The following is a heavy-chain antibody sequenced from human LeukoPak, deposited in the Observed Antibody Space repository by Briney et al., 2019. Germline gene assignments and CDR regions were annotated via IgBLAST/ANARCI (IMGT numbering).Heavy chain of an antibody. V-gene: IGHV3-9*01. D-gene: IGHD6-19*01. CDR3: AKAAYGSGWYGAGYYFDY. J-gene: IGHJ4*02. CDR2: ISWDSDSV. Sequence: TGGSLRLSCAASGSYFDEYAMNWVRQAPGKGLEWVSGISWDSDSVGYADSVKGRFTISRDNAKNSLYLQMDSLRAEDTALYYCAKAAYGSGWYGAGYYFDYWGQGTLVTVSS. CDR1: GSYFDEYA.